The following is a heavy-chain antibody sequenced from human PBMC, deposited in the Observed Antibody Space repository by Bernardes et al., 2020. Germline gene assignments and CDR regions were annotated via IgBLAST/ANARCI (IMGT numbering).Heavy chain of an antibody. J-gene: IGHJ6*04. Sequence: ASVKVSCKASGYTLTSYGISWVRQAPGQGLEWMGWISAYNGNTNYAQKLQGRVTMTTDTSTSTAYMELRSLRSDDTAVYYCARDIVVVVAATPRGYYYGMDVWGKGTTVTVSS. CDR2: ISAYNGNT. D-gene: IGHD2-15*01. CDR3: ARDIVVVVAATPRGYYYGMDV. CDR1: GYTLTSYG. V-gene: IGHV1-18*01.